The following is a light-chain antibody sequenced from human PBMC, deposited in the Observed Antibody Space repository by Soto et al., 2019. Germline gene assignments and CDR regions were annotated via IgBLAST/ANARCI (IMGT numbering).Light chain of an antibody. V-gene: IGKV3-20*01. J-gene: IGKJ1*01. CDR3: QQYGNSPWA. CDR1: QSVSNNY. Sequence: EIVLTQSPGTLSLSPGERATLSCRASQSVSNNYLAWYQQKPGQAPRLLIYGASNRATGIPDRFSGSGSGTDFTLTINSLQSEDFAVYYCQQYGNSPWAFGQGTKVDIK. CDR2: GAS.